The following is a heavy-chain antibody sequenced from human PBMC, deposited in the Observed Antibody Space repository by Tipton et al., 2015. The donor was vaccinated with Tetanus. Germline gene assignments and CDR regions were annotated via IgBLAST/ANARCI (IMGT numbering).Heavy chain of an antibody. J-gene: IGHJ4*02. CDR2: INHSGST. CDR1: GGSFSGYY. V-gene: IGHV4-34*01. D-gene: IGHD2-21*02. Sequence: GLVKPSETLSLTCAVYGGSFSGYYWSWIRQPPGKGLEWIGEINHSGSTNYNPSLKSRVPISVDTSKNHFSLKLSFVTAADTAVYYCARGRRIRGGDSPYYFDYWGQGTLVTVSS. CDR3: ARGRRIRGGDSPYYFDY.